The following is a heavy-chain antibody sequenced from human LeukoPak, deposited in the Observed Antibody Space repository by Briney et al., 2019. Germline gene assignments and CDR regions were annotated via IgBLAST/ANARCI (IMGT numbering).Heavy chain of an antibody. J-gene: IGHJ4*02. V-gene: IGHV4-34*01. CDR2: INHSGST. CDR3: ARSRDYYDSSGYYSWFDY. D-gene: IGHD3-22*01. CDR1: GGSFSGYY. Sequence: SETLSLTCAVYGGSFSGYYWSWIRQPPGKGLEWIGEINHSGSTNYNPSLKSRVTISVDTSKNQFSLKLSSVTAADTAVYYCARSRDYYDSSGYYSWFDYWGQGTLVTVSS.